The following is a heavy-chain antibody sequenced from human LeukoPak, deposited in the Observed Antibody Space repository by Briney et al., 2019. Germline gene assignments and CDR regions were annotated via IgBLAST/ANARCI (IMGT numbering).Heavy chain of an antibody. CDR2: IDPNSGGT. V-gene: IGHV1-2*02. J-gene: IGHJ3*02. D-gene: IGHD3-22*01. Sequence: ASVKVSCKAPGYTFTGYYMHWVRQAPGQGLEWMGWIDPNSGGTNYAQKFQGRVTMTRDMSTSTVYMELSSLRSEDTAVYYCARGGGIYYDSSGYYNDAFDIWGQGTMVTVSS. CDR1: GYTFTGYY. CDR3: ARGGGIYYDSSGYYNDAFDI.